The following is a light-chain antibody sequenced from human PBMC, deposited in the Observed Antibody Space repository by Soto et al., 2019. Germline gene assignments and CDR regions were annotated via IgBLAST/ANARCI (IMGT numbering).Light chain of an antibody. J-gene: IGLJ2*01. CDR2: DVS. CDR1: SNDIGVYNY. Sequence: QSALTQPASVSGSPGQSITLSCSGTSNDIGVYNYVSWYQQHPGKAAKLIIYDVSNRASGVSNRFSGSNSGNTASLTISGLQAEDEADYYCSSYPSNTVLFGGGTKLTVL. V-gene: IGLV2-14*03. CDR3: SSYPSNTVL.